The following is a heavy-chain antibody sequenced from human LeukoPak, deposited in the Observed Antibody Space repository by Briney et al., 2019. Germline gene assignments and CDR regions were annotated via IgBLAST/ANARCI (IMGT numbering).Heavy chain of an antibody. CDR3: ARTIMTTVTPFDY. CDR1: GGSIRGYY. D-gene: IGHD4-17*01. Sequence: SETLSLTCTVSGGSIRGYYWSWLRQPPGKGLEGIGYIFYSGNTNYNPSLKSRVTISVDTSNNQFSLKLSSVTAADTAVYYCARTIMTTVTPFDYWGQGTLVTVSS. V-gene: IGHV4-59*01. J-gene: IGHJ4*02. CDR2: IFYSGNT.